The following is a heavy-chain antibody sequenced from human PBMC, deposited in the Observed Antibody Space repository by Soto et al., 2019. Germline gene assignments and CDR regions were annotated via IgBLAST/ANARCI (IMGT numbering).Heavy chain of an antibody. J-gene: IGHJ4*02. V-gene: IGHV1-8*02. D-gene: IGHD1-1*01. CDR1: VDTFTIYD. CDR2: MNPNTGNS. CDR3: ARRADTIGWNSSGADKYELSV. Sequence: ASVKVSRRASVDTFTIYDIYGARKATAQGLELMGWMNPNTGNSGYAQKFQGRVTMTSDTSISTAHMELSSLRSEDTAVYYCARRADTIGWNSSGADKYELSVWGQGTVVTVSS.